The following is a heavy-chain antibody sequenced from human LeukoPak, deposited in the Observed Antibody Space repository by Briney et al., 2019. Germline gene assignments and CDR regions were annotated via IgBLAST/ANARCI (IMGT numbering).Heavy chain of an antibody. CDR1: GGSISSGGYY. V-gene: IGHV4-31*03. D-gene: IGHD6-19*01. J-gene: IGHJ4*02. CDR3: ARTGIWLPQSGGYSSGWYYIDY. Sequence: SETLSLTCTVSGGSISSGGYYWSWIRQHPGKGLEWIGYIYYSGSTNYNPSLKSRVTISVDTSKNQFSLKLSSVTAADTAVYYCARTGIWLPQSGGYSSGWYYIDYWGQGTLVTVSS. CDR2: IYYSGST.